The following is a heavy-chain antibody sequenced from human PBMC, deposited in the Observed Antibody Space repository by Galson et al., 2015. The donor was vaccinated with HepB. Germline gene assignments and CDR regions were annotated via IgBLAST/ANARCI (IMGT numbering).Heavy chain of an antibody. Sequence: SLRLSCAASGFTCSSYAMHWVRQAPGKGLEWVAVISYDGSNKYYADSVKGRFTISRDNSKNTLYLQMNSLRAEDTAVYYCARATILLAFDIWGQGTMVTVSS. V-gene: IGHV3-30*04. D-gene: IGHD3-3*02. CDR1: GFTCSSYA. CDR2: ISYDGSNK. CDR3: ARATILLAFDI. J-gene: IGHJ3*02.